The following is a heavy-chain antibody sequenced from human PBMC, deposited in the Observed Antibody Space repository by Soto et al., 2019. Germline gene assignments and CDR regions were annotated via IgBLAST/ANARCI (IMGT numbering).Heavy chain of an antibody. CDR3: ANRVGGTSHY. Sequence: GGSLSLSCGAAGFTFKSDAMHWIRQAPGKGLEWVSGISAGGDFTYYTDSVKGRFTISRDNSKNTLYLQMNSLRADDTAVYYCANRVGGTSHYWGQGALVTVSS. CDR2: ISAGGDFT. V-gene: IGHV3-23*01. D-gene: IGHD1-26*01. J-gene: IGHJ4*02. CDR1: GFTFKSDA.